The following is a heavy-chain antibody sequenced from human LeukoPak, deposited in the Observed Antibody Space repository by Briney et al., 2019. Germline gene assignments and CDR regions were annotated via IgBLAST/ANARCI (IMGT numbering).Heavy chain of an antibody. CDR1: GGTFSSYA. J-gene: IGHJ3*02. D-gene: IGHD2-2*02. V-gene: IGHV1-69*05. CDR2: IIPIFGTA. CDR3: ARVTYCSSTSCYSVSGAFDI. Sequence: SVKVSCKASGGTFSSYAISWVRQAPGQGLEWMGGIIPIFGTANYAQKFQGRVTITTDESTSTAYMELSSLRSEDTAVYYCARVTYCSSTSCYSVSGAFDIWGQGTMVTVSS.